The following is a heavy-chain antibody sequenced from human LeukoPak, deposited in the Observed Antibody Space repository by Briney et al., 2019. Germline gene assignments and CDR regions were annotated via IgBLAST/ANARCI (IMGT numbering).Heavy chain of an antibody. V-gene: IGHV4-61*02. CDR3: AREYCSGGSCYSAVNAFDI. Sequence: SQTLSLTCTVSGGSISSGSYYWSWIRQPAGKGLEWIGRIYTSGSTNYNPSLKSRVTISVDTSKNQFPLKLSSVTAADTAVYYCAREYCSGGSCYSAVNAFDIWGQGTMVTVSS. CDR1: GGSISSGSYY. D-gene: IGHD2-15*01. CDR2: IYTSGST. J-gene: IGHJ3*02.